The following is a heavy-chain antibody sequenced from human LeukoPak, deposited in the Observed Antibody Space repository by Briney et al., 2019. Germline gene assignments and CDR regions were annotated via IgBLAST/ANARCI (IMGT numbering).Heavy chain of an antibody. J-gene: IGHJ5*02. CDR1: GYTFTGYY. V-gene: IGHV1-2*02. CDR3: ARDRNWAAAGSGVPFDP. CDR2: INPNSGGT. Sequence: ASVKVSCKASGYTFTGYYMHWARQAPGQGLEWMGWINPNSGGTNYAQKFQGRVTMTRDTSISTAYMELSRLRSDDTAVYNCARDRNWAAAGSGVPFDPWGQGTLVTVSS. D-gene: IGHD6-13*01.